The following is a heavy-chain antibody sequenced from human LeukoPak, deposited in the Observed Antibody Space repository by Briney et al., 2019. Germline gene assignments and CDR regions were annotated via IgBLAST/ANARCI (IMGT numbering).Heavy chain of an antibody. D-gene: IGHD6-19*01. J-gene: IGHJ4*02. Sequence: SETLSLTCTVSGASLSSYYWSWIRQPPGKGLEWIGYTYYSGSTNYNPSIKSRVTISVDTSKNQFSLKLSSVTAADTAVYYCARHVKEDSSGWYRPYFDYWGEGTLVTVSS. V-gene: IGHV4-59*08. CDR1: GASLSSYY. CDR2: TYYSGST. CDR3: ARHVKEDSSGWYRPYFDY.